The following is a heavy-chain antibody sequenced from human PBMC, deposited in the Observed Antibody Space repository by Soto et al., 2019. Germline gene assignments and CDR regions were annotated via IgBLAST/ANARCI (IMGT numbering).Heavy chain of an antibody. J-gene: IGHJ6*02. Sequence: SETLSLTCAVSGGSISSSNWWSWVRQPPGKGLEWIGEIYHSGSTNYNPSLKSRVTISVDKSKNQFSLKLSSVTAADTAVYYCVRDRGVTISLYGMDVWGQGTTVTVSS. D-gene: IGHD3-9*01. CDR1: GGSISSSNW. CDR2: IYHSGST. CDR3: VRDRGVTISLYGMDV. V-gene: IGHV4-4*02.